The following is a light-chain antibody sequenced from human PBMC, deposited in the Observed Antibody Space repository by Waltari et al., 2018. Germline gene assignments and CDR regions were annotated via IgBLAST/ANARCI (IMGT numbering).Light chain of an antibody. J-gene: IGLJ3*02. V-gene: IGLV3-25*03. CDR2: KDR. Sequence: SYELTQPPSVSVSPGQTARITCSGDALPKQYAHWYQQKPGQGPGLLIYKDRERPSGIPERFAGSSSGTTVTLAISGVQAEDEADYYCQSGDSSGVGVFGGVTKLTVL. CDR3: QSGDSSGVGV. CDR1: ALPKQY.